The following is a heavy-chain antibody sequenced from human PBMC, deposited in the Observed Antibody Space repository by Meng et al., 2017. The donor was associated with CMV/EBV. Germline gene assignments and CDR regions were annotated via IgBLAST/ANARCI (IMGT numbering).Heavy chain of an antibody. Sequence: GESLKISCAASGFTFSSYDMHWVRQAPGKGLEWVALISHDEKFKYYADSVKGRFTISRDNAKNTLYLQMNSLRAEDTAVYYCARDYYYYGMDVWGQGTTVTVSS. CDR1: GFTFSSYD. V-gene: IGHV3-30*04. CDR3: ARDYYYYGMDV. J-gene: IGHJ6*02. CDR2: ISHDEKFK.